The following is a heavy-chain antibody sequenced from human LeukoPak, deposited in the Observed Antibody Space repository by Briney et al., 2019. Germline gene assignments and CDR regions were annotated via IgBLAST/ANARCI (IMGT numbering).Heavy chain of an antibody. Sequence: ASVKVSCKVSGYTLTELSMHWVRQAPGKGLEWMGGFDPEDGETIYAQKFQGRVTMTEDTSTDTAYMELGSLRSEDTAVYYCATSGVHYGSGSYSSHNWFDPWGQGTLVTVSS. CDR3: ATSGVHYGSGSYSSHNWFDP. D-gene: IGHD3-10*01. CDR1: GYTLTELS. J-gene: IGHJ5*02. V-gene: IGHV1-24*01. CDR2: FDPEDGET.